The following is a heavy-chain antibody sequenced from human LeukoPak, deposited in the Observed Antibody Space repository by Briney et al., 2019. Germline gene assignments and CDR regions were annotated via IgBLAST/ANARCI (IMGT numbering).Heavy chain of an antibody. CDR1: GGSISSYY. CDR3: ARAVGRFGEFPPKNWFDP. V-gene: IGHV4-59*08. CDR2: IYHSGGT. J-gene: IGHJ5*02. D-gene: IGHD3-10*01. Sequence: SETLSLTCTVSGGSISSYYWSWIRQPPGKGLEWIGSIYHSGGTYYNPSLKSRLTISVDTSKNHYSLKLSSVTAADTAMYYCARAVGRFGEFPPKNWFDPWGQGTLVTVSS.